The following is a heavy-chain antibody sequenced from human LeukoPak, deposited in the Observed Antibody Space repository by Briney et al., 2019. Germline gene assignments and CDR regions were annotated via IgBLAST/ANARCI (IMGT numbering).Heavy chain of an antibody. J-gene: IGHJ4*02. CDR2: INPSGGST. V-gene: IGHV1-46*01. CDR1: GYTFTSYY. CDR3: AAPRPTYFDY. D-gene: IGHD1-26*01. Sequence: VASVKVSCMASGYTFTSYYMHWVRQAPGQGLEWMGIINPSGGSTSYAQKFQGRVTMTRDTSTSTVYMELSSLRSEDTAVYYCAAPRPTYFDYWGQGTLVTVSS.